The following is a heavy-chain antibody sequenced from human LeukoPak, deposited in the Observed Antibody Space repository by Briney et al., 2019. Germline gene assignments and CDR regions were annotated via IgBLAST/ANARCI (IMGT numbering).Heavy chain of an antibody. J-gene: IGHJ5*02. D-gene: IGHD3-22*01. Sequence: ASVKVSCKASGYTFTSYYMHWVRQAPGQGLEWMGIINPSGGSTSYAQKFQGRVTTTRDTSTSTVYMELSSLRSEDTAVYYCARGGRGAIYDSSGYYPWGQGTLVTVSS. CDR1: GYTFTSYY. V-gene: IGHV1-46*01. CDR2: INPSGGST. CDR3: ARGGRGAIYDSSGYYP.